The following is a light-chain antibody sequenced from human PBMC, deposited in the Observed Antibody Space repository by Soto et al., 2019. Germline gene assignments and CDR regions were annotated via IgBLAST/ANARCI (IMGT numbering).Light chain of an antibody. CDR1: QSISNW. CDR2: DAS. CDR3: QQYNSYSALT. Sequence: DIQMTQSPSTLSASVEDRVTITCRASQSISNWLAWYQQKPGKAPKLLIYDASSLESGVPSRFSGSGSGTEFTLTISSLQPDDFATYYCQQYNSYSALTFGGGTKVEIK. V-gene: IGKV1-5*01. J-gene: IGKJ4*01.